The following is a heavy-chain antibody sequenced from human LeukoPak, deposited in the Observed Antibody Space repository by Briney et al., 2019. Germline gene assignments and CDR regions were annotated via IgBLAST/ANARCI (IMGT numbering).Heavy chain of an antibody. CDR3: AKDSLATYNYYDSTWFDY. J-gene: IGHJ4*02. Sequence: GGSLRLSCAASASGFTFSSYAMSWVRQAPGKGLEWVSAISGSGGSTYYADSVKGRFTISRDNSKNTLYLQMNSLRAEDTAVYYRAKDSLATYNYYDSTWFDYWGQGTLVTVSS. D-gene: IGHD3-22*01. CDR1: GFTFSSYA. V-gene: IGHV3-23*01. CDR2: ISGSGGST.